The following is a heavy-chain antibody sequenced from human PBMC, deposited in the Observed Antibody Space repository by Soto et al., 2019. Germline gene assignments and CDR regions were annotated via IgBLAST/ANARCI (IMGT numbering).Heavy chain of an antibody. CDR1: GYSFTSYW. J-gene: IGHJ6*03. CDR3: AKHTGGHYHHYYYYYMDV. D-gene: IGHD2-8*02. Sequence: GESLKISCKGSGYSFTSYWIGWVRQMPGKGLEWMGTIYPGDSDTRYSPSFQGQVTISADKSISTAYLQWSSLKASDTAMYYCAKHTGGHYHHYYYYYMDVWGKGTTVTV. CDR2: IYPGDSDT. V-gene: IGHV5-51*01.